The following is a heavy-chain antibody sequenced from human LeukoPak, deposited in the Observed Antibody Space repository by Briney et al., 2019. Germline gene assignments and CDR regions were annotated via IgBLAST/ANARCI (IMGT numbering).Heavy chain of an antibody. CDR3: AREIAAAGTFDY. Sequence: SQTLSLTCAVSGGAISSYDCSWIRQPPGKGLEWRGYIYYSGSTNYNPSLKSRVTISVDTSKNQFSLKLSSVTAADTAVYYCAREIAAAGTFDYWGQGTLVTVSS. D-gene: IGHD6-13*01. CDR1: GGAISSYD. CDR2: IYYSGST. J-gene: IGHJ4*02. V-gene: IGHV4-59*01.